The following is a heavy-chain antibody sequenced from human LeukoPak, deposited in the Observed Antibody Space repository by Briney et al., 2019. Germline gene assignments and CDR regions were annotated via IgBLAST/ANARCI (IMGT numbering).Heavy chain of an antibody. J-gene: IGHJ4*02. CDR3: ARDREGIPAAIYDY. CDR2: ISSSGSTI. Sequence: PGGSLRLSCAASGFTFSDYYMSWIRQAPEKGLEWVSYISSSGSTIYYADSVKGRFTISRDNAKNSLYLQMNSLRAEDTAVYYCARDREGIPAAIYDYWGQGTLVTVSS. CDR1: GFTFSDYY. V-gene: IGHV3-11*01. D-gene: IGHD2-2*01.